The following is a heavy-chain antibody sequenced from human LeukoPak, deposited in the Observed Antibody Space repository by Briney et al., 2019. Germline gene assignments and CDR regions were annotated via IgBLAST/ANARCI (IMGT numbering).Heavy chain of an antibody. D-gene: IGHD1-26*01. J-gene: IGHJ4*02. CDR1: GFTFSSYG. V-gene: IGHV3-23*01. CDR3: AKDRRSWWELHY. Sequence: GGSLRLSCAASGFTFSSYGMSWVRQAPGKGLEWVSAISGSGGSTYYADSVKGRFTISRDNSKNTLYLQMSSLTTDDTAVYYCAKDRRSWWELHYWGQGTLVTVSS. CDR2: ISGSGGST.